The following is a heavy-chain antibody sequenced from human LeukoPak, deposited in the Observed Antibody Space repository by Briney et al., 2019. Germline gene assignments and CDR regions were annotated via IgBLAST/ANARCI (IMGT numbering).Heavy chain of an antibody. J-gene: IGHJ3*02. Sequence: PSETLSLTCTVSGGSISNYYWSWIRQPPGKGLEWIADINYSGSTNHNPSLQSRVTISVDTSKNPFSLTLSSVTAADTAVYYCARFGGPHAFDIWGQGTMVTVSS. CDR2: INYSGST. V-gene: IGHV4-59*01. CDR3: ARFGGPHAFDI. CDR1: GGSISNYY. D-gene: IGHD3-3*01.